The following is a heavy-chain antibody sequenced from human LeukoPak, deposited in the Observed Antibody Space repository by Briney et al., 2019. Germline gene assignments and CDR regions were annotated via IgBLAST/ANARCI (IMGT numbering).Heavy chain of an antibody. CDR3: ATAAAAGGYYFDY. CDR2: MNPNSGNT. V-gene: IGHV1-8*01. J-gene: IGHJ4*02. D-gene: IGHD6-13*01. CDR1: GYTFTSYD. Sequence: ASVKVSCKASGYTFTSYDINWVRRATGQGLEWMGWMNPNSGNTGYAQKFQGRVTMTRNTSISTAYMELSSLRSEDTAVYYCATAAAAGGYYFDYWGQGTLVTVSS.